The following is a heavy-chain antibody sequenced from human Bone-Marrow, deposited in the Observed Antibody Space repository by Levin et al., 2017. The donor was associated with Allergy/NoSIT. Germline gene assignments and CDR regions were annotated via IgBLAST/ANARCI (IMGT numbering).Heavy chain of an antibody. D-gene: IGHD3-3*01. V-gene: IGHV3-30*18. Sequence: GGSLRLSCAASGFIFSSYGMRWVRQAPGKGLEWVAVISYDGSNKYYADSVKGRFTISRDNSKNTLYLQMNSLRAEDTAVYYCAKEGSGSYFDLWGLGTLVTVSS. J-gene: IGHJ2*01. CDR3: AKEGSGSYFDL. CDR2: ISYDGSNK. CDR1: GFIFSSYG.